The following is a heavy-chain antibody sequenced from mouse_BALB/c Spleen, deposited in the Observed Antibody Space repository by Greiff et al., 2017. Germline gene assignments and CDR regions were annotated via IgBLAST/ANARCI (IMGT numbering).Heavy chain of an antibody. CDR3: TRSKLGRNYAMDY. D-gene: IGHD4-1*01. Sequence: EVQLQESGTVLARPGASVKMSCKASGYTFTSYWMHWVKQRPGQGLEWIGAIYPGNSDTSYNQKFKGKAKLTSVTSTSTAYMELSSLTNEDSAVYYCTRSKLGRNYAMDYWGQGTSVTVSS. J-gene: IGHJ4*01. V-gene: IGHV1-5*01. CDR1: GYTFTSYW. CDR2: IYPGNSDT.